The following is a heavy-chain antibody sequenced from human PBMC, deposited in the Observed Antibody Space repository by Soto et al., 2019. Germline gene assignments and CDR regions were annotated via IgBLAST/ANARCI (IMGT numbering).Heavy chain of an antibody. CDR2: VYYRGRS. Sequence: SETLSLTCTVSGGSVTNSSYYWGWILQSPGKGLEWIGSVYYRGRSYSKSSVKSRVTMSVDTSKNRFSLSLNSVTASDTAVYFCVSQRTTVPTQAYFDYWGPGALVTVSS. D-gene: IGHD4-17*01. CDR1: GGSVTNSSYY. J-gene: IGHJ4*02. V-gene: IGHV4-39*01. CDR3: VSQRTTVPTQAYFDY.